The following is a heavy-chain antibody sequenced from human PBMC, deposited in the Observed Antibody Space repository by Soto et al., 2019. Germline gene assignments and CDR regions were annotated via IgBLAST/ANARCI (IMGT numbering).Heavy chain of an antibody. CDR3: ARVRYNWNDNYYYGMDV. D-gene: IGHD1-1*01. J-gene: IGHJ6*02. Sequence: QVQLVESGGGVVQPGRSLRLSCAASGFTFSSYGMHWVRQAPGKGLEWVAVISYDGSNKYYADSVKGRFTISRDNSKNTLYLQMNSLRAEDTAVYYCARVRYNWNDNYYYGMDVWGQGTTVTVSS. V-gene: IGHV3-30*03. CDR1: GFTFSSYG. CDR2: ISYDGSNK.